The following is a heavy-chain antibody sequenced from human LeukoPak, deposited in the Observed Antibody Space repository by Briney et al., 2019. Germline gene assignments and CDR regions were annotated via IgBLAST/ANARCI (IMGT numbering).Heavy chain of an antibody. CDR3: ARQSRGDGYNSYYYYYYYMDV. V-gene: IGHV4-59*08. D-gene: IGHD5-24*01. CDR2: IYYSGST. Sequence: SETLSLTCTVSGGSISSYYWSWIRQPPAKGLEWIGYIYYSGSTNYNPSLKSRVTISVDTSKNQFSLKLSSVTAADTAVYYCARQSRGDGYNSYYYYYYYMDVWGKGTTVTVSS. CDR1: GGSISSYY. J-gene: IGHJ6*03.